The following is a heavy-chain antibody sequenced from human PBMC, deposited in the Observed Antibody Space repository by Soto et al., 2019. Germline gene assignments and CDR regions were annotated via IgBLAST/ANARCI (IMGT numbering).Heavy chain of an antibody. CDR1: GYTFTIYY. V-gene: IGHV1-18*01. CDR2: ISAYNGNT. Sequence: QGQLVQAGAEVKKPGASVKVSCKASGYTFTIYYISWGRQAPGQGLEWMGWISAYNGNTNYAQKFQGRVTITTDTSTSTAYMEVRRLRYDDTAVYYCARDTPPTDYWGQGNLVTVSS. J-gene: IGHJ4*02. CDR3: ARDTPPTDY.